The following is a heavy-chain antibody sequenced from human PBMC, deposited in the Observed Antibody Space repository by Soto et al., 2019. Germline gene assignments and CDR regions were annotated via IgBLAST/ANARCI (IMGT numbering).Heavy chain of an antibody. D-gene: IGHD3-22*01. CDR3: ARPYYYDSPRYYRKPDAFDI. CDR2: INPNSGGT. V-gene: IGHV1-2*02. CDR1: GFTDYY. Sequence: ASVKVSCKASGFTDYYVHWVRQAPGQGLEWMGWINPNSGGTDYAQKFQGRVTMTRDTSISTAYMELSRLRSDDTAVYYCARPYYYDSPRYYRKPDAFDIWGQGTMVTVSS. J-gene: IGHJ3*02.